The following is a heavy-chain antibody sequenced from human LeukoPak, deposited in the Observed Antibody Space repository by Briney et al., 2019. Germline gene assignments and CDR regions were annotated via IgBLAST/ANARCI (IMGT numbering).Heavy chain of an antibody. Sequence: VASVKLSCKASGYTFTGYYMHWVRQAPGQGLEWMGWINPNSGGTNYAQKFQGRVTMTRDTSISTAYMELSRLRSDDTAVYYCARDLAVTATDFFDYWGQGTLVTVSS. V-gene: IGHV1-2*02. CDR1: GYTFTGYY. CDR2: INPNSGGT. J-gene: IGHJ4*02. D-gene: IGHD5-18*01. CDR3: ARDLAVTATDFFDY.